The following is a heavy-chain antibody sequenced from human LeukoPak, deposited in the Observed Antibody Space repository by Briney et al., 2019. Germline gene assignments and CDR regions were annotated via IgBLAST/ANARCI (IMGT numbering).Heavy chain of an antibody. V-gene: IGHV3-30*01. CDR3: ASAVTYDSSGSHFDF. CDR1: GFTFSSYA. CDR2: ISYDGSNK. J-gene: IGHJ4*02. D-gene: IGHD3-22*01. Sequence: GGSLRLSCVASGFTFSSYAMHWVRQAPGKGLEWVAVISYDGSNKYYADSVKGRFTISRDNSKNTLYLQMDSLRPEDTAVYYCASAVTYDSSGSHFDFWGQGTLVTVSS.